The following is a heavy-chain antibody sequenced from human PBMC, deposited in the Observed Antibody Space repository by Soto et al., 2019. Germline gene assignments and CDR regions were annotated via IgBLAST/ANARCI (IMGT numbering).Heavy chain of an antibody. D-gene: IGHD2-2*01. Sequence: QVQLVESGGGVVQPGRSLRLSCAASGFTFSSYGMHWVRQAPGKGLEWVAGISYDGSNKYYADSVKGRFTIYRDNSKNTLYLQMNSLRAEDTAVYYCAKDPSCSSTSCYYYYGMDVWGQGTTVTVSS. V-gene: IGHV3-30*18. CDR1: GFTFSSYG. CDR3: AKDPSCSSTSCYYYYGMDV. CDR2: ISYDGSNK. J-gene: IGHJ6*02.